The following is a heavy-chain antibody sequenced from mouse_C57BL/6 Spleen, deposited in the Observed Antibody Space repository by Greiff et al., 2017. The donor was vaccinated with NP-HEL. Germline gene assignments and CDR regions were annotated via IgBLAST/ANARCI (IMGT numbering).Heavy chain of an antibody. CDR2: ISSGGDYI. CDR1: GFTFSSYA. V-gene: IGHV5-9-1*02. D-gene: IGHD4-1*01. CDR3: TRDRELGLAY. Sequence: DVKLQESGEGLVKPGGSLKLSCAASGFTFSSYAMSWVRQTPEKRLEWVAYISSGGDYIYYADTVKGRFTISRDNARNTLYLQMSSLKSEDTAMYYCTRDRELGLAYWGQGTLVTVSA. J-gene: IGHJ3*01.